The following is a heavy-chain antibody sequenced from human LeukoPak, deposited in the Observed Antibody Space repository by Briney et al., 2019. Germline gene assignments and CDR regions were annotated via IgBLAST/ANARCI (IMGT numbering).Heavy chain of an antibody. Sequence: PSQTLSPTCTVSGGSISSYYWSWIRQPPGKGLEWIGYIYYSGSTNYNPSLKSRVTISVDTSKNQFSLKLSSVTAADTAVYYCARVRTTYRNFDYWGQGTLVTVSS. J-gene: IGHJ4*02. CDR1: GGSISSYY. D-gene: IGHD1-26*01. CDR3: ARVRTTYRNFDY. V-gene: IGHV4-59*08. CDR2: IYYSGST.